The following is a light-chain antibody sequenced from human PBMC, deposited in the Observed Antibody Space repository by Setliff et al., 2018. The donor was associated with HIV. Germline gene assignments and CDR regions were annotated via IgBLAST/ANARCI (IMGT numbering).Light chain of an antibody. J-gene: IGLJ1*01. CDR3: CSNTGSNTFV. V-gene: IGLV2-23*01. CDR2: QAT. CDR1: SNDVGRYDL. Sequence: QSVLAPPASVSGSPGQSITISCTGTSNDVGRYDLVSWYQQHPARAPKLIIYQATRRPSGVSNRFSGSKSGNVASLTISGLRAEDEADYYCCSNTGSNTFVFGTGTKVTVL.